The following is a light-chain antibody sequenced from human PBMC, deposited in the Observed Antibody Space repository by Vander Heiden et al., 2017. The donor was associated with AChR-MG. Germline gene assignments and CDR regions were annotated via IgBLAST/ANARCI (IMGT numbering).Light chain of an antibody. CDR2: QVN. CDR3: SSFAGSGNWV. Sequence: QSALTQPPSASGSPGQSVTVSCTGTSSDVGGYDYVSWYQPYPGKAPKLMIFQVNKRPSGVPQRFSGSKAGNTASLTVSGLQAEDEADYYCSSFAGSGNWVFGGGTRLTVL. V-gene: IGLV2-8*01. J-gene: IGLJ3*02. CDR1: SSDVGGYDY.